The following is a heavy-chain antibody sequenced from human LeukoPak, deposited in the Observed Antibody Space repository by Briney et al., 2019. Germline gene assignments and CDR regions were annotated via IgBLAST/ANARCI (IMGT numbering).Heavy chain of an antibody. Sequence: GGSLRLSCSASAFTFSSYAMHWVRQAPGKGLEYVSAITSNGGSTYYADSVKGRFTISRDNSKNTLYLQMNSLRAEDTAVYYCARDGGDIAAAGSDYWGQGTLVTVSS. CDR2: ITSNGGST. D-gene: IGHD6-13*01. J-gene: IGHJ4*02. CDR1: AFTFSSYA. V-gene: IGHV3-64*04. CDR3: ARDGGDIAAAGSDY.